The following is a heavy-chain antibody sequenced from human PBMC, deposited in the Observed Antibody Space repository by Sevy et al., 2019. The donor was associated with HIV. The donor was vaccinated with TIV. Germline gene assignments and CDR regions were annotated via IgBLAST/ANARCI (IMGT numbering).Heavy chain of an antibody. V-gene: IGHV3-23*01. J-gene: IGHJ4*02. CDR2: ISGSGGTT. D-gene: IGHD6-13*01. CDR1: GFTFTNYA. Sequence: GGSLRLSCAASGFTFTNYAMNWVRQAPGKGLEWVSAISGSGGTTYYADSVQGRFTISRDKSKNTLYLQMNSLRAEDTAVYYCAKETAAGYYWGQGTLVTVSS. CDR3: AKETAAGYY.